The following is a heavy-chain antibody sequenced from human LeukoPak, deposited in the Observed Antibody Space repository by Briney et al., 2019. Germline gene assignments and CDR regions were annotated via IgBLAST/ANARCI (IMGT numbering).Heavy chain of an antibody. J-gene: IGHJ6*02. CDR1: GFSFSTYA. CDR3: ARCGDDPPNHYYYGMDV. Sequence: PGGSLRLSCSAPGFSFSTYAMHWVRQAPGKGLEYVSGISSIGGNIYYADSVEGRFTISRDSSKNTLYLQMSSLRAEDTAVYYCARCGDDPPNHYYYGMDVWGQGTTVTVSS. CDR2: ISSIGGNI. V-gene: IGHV3-64D*06. D-gene: IGHD3-16*01.